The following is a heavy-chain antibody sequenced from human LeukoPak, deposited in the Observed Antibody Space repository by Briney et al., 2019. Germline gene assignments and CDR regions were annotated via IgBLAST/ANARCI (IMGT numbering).Heavy chain of an antibody. CDR3: ARDHIQLAPRYYYYGMDV. CDR1: GGSISSYY. J-gene: IGHJ6*02. Sequence: SETLSLTCTVSGGSISSYYWSWIRQPPGKGLEWIGYIYYSGSTNYNPSLKSRVTISVDTSKNQFSLKLSPVTAADTAVYYCARDHIQLAPRYYYYGMDVWGQGTTVTVSS. D-gene: IGHD5-18*01. V-gene: IGHV4-59*01. CDR2: IYYSGST.